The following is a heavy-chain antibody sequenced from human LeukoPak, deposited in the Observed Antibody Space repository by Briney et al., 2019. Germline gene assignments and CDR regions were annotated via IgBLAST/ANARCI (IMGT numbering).Heavy chain of an antibody. CDR3: TRAVAGHPD. CDR1: GVPFSDYY. CDR2: INHSGYT. V-gene: IGHV4-34*01. Sequence: SETLSLTCAVSGVPFSDYYWSWVRQSPRQGLEWIGEINHSGYTNYNPSLKSRVTMSIDTSKNQFSLRLTSVTAADTGVYYCTRAVAGHPDWGQGTLVTVSS. J-gene: IGHJ4*02. D-gene: IGHD5-12*01.